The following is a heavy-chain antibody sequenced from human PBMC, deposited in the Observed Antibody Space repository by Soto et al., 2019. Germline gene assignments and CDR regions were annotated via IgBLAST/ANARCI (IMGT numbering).Heavy chain of an antibody. D-gene: IGHD5-18*01. V-gene: IGHV4-39*01. CDR2: IYYSGST. Sequence: SETLSLTCTVSGGSISSSSYYWGWIRQPPGKGLEWIGSIYYSGSTYYNPSLKSRVTISVDTSKNQFSLKLSSVTAADTAVYYSPRLFIGDSYDHLNWFDPWRQGTLVTVSS. CDR1: GGSISSSSYY. J-gene: IGHJ5*01. CDR3: PRLFIGDSYDHLNWFDP.